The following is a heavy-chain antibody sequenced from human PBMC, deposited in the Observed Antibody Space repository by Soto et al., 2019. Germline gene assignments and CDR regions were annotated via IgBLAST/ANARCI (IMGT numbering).Heavy chain of an antibody. D-gene: IGHD2-2*02. Sequence: QVQLQQWGAGLLKPSETLSLTCAVYGGSFSGYYWSWIRQPPGKGLEWIGEINHSGSTNYNPSLKRQVTVSVDTSINQFSLKLSSVVAADTAVYYCARRGFRYCSSTRCYRAGIAVPFDCWGQGTLVTVAS. CDR1: GGSFSGYY. CDR3: ARRGFRYCSSTRCYRAGIAVPFDC. J-gene: IGHJ4*02. CDR2: INHSGST. V-gene: IGHV4-34*01.